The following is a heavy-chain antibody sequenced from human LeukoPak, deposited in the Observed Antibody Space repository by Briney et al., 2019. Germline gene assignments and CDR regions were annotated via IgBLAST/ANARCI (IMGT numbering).Heavy chain of an antibody. V-gene: IGHV4-34*01. CDR3: ARGLARWFAYYYYYMDV. CDR1: GGSFSGYY. CDR2: INHSGST. Sequence: PSETLSLTCAVYGGSFSGYYWSWIRQPPGKGLEWIGEINHSGSTNYNPSLKSRVTISVDTSKNQFSLKLSSVTAADTAVYYCARGLARWFAYYYYYMDVWGKGTTVTVSS. D-gene: IGHD6-6*01. J-gene: IGHJ6*03.